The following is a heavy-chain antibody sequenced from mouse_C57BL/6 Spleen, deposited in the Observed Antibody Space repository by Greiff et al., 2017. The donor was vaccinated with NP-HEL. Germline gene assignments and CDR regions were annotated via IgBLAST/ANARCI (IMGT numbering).Heavy chain of an antibody. CDR2: IPPNSGST. D-gene: IGHD1-1*01. V-gene: IGHV1-64*01. CDR1: GYTFTSYW. Sequence: QVQLQQPGAELVKPGASVKLSCKASGYTFTSYWMHWVTQRPGQGLEWIGMIPPNSGSTNYNEKFKSKATLTVDNSSSTAYMQLSSLTSEDSAVDYCARGEHYYGSSDFDDWGQGTTLTVSS. J-gene: IGHJ2*01. CDR3: ARGEHYYGSSDFDD.